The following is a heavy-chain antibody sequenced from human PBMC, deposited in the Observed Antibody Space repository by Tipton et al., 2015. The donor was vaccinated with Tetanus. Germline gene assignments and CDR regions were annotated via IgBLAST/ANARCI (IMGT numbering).Heavy chain of an antibody. J-gene: IGHJ6*03. Sequence: TLSLTCTVSGGSISSGGYFWSWIRQHPGKGLEWIGYISHSGSTYYNPSLKSRVAISVDTSENQFTLKLSSVTAADTAVYYCARSEQQLVRGYYYYYYMDVWGQGTTVTVSS. CDR3: ARSEQQLVRGYYYYYYMDV. CDR2: ISHSGST. D-gene: IGHD6-13*01. CDR1: GGSISSGGYF. V-gene: IGHV4-31*03.